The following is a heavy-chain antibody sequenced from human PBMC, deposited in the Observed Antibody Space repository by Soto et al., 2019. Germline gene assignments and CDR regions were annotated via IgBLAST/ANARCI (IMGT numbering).Heavy chain of an antibody. Sequence: ASVKVSCKASGYTFTSYAMHWVRQAPGQRLEWMGWINAGNGNTKYSQKFQGRVTITRDTSASTAFMELSSLRSDDTAVYYCARNYYDSSDRDYLDYWGQGTPVTVSS. D-gene: IGHD3-22*01. CDR2: INAGNGNT. J-gene: IGHJ4*02. CDR3: ARNYYDSSDRDYLDY. V-gene: IGHV1-3*01. CDR1: GYTFTSYA.